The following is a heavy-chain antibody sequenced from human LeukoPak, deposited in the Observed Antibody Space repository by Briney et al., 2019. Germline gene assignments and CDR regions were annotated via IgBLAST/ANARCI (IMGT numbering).Heavy chain of an antibody. CDR2: ISAYNGNT. CDR3: ARTAEWELLGPYYFDY. Sequence: ASVKVSCKASGYTFTSYGISWVRQAPGQGLEWMGWISAYNGNTNYAQKLQGRVTMTTDTSTSTAYMELRSLRSDDTAVCYCARTAEWELLGPYYFDYWGQGTLVTVSS. V-gene: IGHV1-18*01. CDR1: GYTFTSYG. D-gene: IGHD1-26*01. J-gene: IGHJ4*02.